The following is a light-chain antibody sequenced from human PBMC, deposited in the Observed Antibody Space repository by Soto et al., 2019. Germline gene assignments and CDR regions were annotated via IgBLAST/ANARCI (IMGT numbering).Light chain of an antibody. CDR3: SSYAGSNNVV. CDR2: EVN. CDR1: HSDFGGYNY. J-gene: IGLJ2*01. Sequence: QSALTQPPSASGSPGQSVTISCTGAHSDFGGYNYVSWYQQHPGKAPKLMIFEVNKRPSGVPDRFSGSKFGNTASLTVSGLQAEDEADYYCSSYAGSNNVVFGGGTKLPVL. V-gene: IGLV2-8*01.